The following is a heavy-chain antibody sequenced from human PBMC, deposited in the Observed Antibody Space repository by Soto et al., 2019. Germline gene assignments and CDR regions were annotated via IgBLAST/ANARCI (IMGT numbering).Heavy chain of an antibody. V-gene: IGHV1-69*01. J-gene: IGHJ6*02. CDR1: GGTFSSYA. CDR2: IIPIFGTA. CDR3: ARAVKGYGSNYYYYGMDV. D-gene: IGHD3-10*01. Sequence: QVQLVQSGAEVKKPGSSVKVSCKASGGTFSSYAISWVRQAPGQGLEWMGGIIPIFGTANYAQKFQGRVTITADEATSTAYMELSRLRSEDTAVYYCARAVKGYGSNYYYYGMDVWGQGTTVTVSS.